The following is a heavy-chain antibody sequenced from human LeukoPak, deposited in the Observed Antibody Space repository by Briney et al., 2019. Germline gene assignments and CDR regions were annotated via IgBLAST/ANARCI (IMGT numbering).Heavy chain of an antibody. CDR3: ARTYFYNWFDP. D-gene: IGHD2/OR15-2a*01. Sequence: PSETLSLTCTVSGGSISSGDYYWSWIRQPPGKDLEWIGYIYYSGSTYYNPSLKSRVTISVDTSKNQFSLRLSSVTAADTAVYYCARTYFYNWFDPWGQGTLVIVSS. CDR2: IYYSGST. CDR1: GGSISSGDYY. J-gene: IGHJ5*02. V-gene: IGHV4-30-4*08.